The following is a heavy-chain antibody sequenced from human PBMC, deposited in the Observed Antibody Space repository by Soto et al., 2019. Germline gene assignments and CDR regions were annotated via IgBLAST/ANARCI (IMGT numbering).Heavy chain of an antibody. D-gene: IGHD6-6*01. CDR1: GFTVSSNY. J-gene: IGHJ6*02. CDR2: IYSGGST. V-gene: IGHV3-53*01. Sequence: GGSLRLSCAASGFTVSSNYMSWVRQAPGKGLEWVSVIYSGGSTYYADSVKGRFTISRDNSKNTLYLQMNSLRAEDTAVYYCARARIAARLGGMDVWGQGTTVTVSS. CDR3: ARARIAARLGGMDV.